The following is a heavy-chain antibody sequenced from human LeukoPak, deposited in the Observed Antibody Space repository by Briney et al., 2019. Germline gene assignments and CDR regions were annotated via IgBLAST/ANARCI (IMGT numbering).Heavy chain of an antibody. Sequence: ASVKVSCKASGYTFTSYYMHWVRQAPGQGLEWMGIINPSGGSTSYAQKFQGRVTMTRDTSTSTVYMELSRLRSDDTAVYYCARNEIGWFDPWGQGTLVTVSS. CDR2: INPSGGST. J-gene: IGHJ5*02. V-gene: IGHV1-46*01. CDR1: GYTFTSYY. CDR3: ARNEIGWFDP.